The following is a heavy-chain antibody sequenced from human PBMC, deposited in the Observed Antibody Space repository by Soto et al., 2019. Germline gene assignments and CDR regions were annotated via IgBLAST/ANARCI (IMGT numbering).Heavy chain of an antibody. D-gene: IGHD3-10*01. CDR3: ARDARWELIGWFDP. CDR2: IYYSGNT. CDR1: GGSISSGGYY. Sequence: PSDTLSLTWTVSGGSISSGGYYWSWIRQHPGKGLEWIGYIYYSGNTYYNPSLKSQFSLKLSPVTAADTAVYYCARDARWELIGWFDPWGQGTLVTVSS. J-gene: IGHJ5*02. V-gene: IGHV4-31*01.